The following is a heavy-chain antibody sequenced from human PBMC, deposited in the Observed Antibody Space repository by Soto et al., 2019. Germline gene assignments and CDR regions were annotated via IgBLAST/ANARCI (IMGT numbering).Heavy chain of an antibody. J-gene: IGHJ4*02. CDR1: GGSISSYY. CDR3: ARTGGRIPKPYYFDY. D-gene: IGHD3-16*01. Sequence: SETLSLTCTVSGGSISSYYWSWIRQSPGKGLEWIGYIYYSGSTNYNPSLKSRVTISLDTSKSQFSLKLSSVTAADTAVYYCARTGGRIPKPYYFDYWGQGALVTVSS. CDR2: IYYSGST. V-gene: IGHV4-59*08.